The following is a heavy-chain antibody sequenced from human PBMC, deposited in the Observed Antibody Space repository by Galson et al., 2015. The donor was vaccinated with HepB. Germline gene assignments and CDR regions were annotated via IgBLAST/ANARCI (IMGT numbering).Heavy chain of an antibody. CDR2: IRYDGSNK. CDR3: ANVGSVAGLFDY. Sequence: SLRLSCAASGFTFSSYGMHWVRQAPGKGLEWVAFIRYDGSNKYYADSVKGRFTISRDNSKNTLYLQMNSLRAEDTAVYYCANVGSVAGLFDYWGQGTLVTVSS. J-gene: IGHJ4*02. V-gene: IGHV3-30*02. D-gene: IGHD6-19*01. CDR1: GFTFSSYG.